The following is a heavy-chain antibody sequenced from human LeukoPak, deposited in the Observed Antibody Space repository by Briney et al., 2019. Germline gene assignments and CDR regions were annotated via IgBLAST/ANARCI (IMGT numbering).Heavy chain of an antibody. CDR2: IYPDDSDT. CDR3: ARLLVEMAALEHAFDI. Sequence: GESLKIPCKGSGYSFSNYWIGWVRQMPGKGLEWMGLIYPDDSDTRHSPSFQGQVTISVDKSISTAYLQWSSLKASDTAMYYCARLLVEMAALEHAFDIWGQGTMVTVSS. CDR1: GYSFSNYW. V-gene: IGHV5-51*01. J-gene: IGHJ3*02. D-gene: IGHD5-24*01.